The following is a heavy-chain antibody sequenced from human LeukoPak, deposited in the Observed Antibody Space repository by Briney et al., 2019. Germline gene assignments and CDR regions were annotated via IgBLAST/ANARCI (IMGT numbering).Heavy chain of an antibody. D-gene: IGHD2-21*02. CDR2: IYYSGST. V-gene: IGHV4-30-4*01. J-gene: IGHJ4*02. Sequence: SQTLSLTCTVSGGSISSGDYYWSWIRQSPGKGLEWIGYIYYSGSTYYNPSLKSRVTISVDTSKNQFSLKLSSVTAADTAVYYCAREPLLAYCGGDCYPIWGQGTLVTVSS. CDR1: GGSISSGDYY. CDR3: AREPLLAYCGGDCYPI.